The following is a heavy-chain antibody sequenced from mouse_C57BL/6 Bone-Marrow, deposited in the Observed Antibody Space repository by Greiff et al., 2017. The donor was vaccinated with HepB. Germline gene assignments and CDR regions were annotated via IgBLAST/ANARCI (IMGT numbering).Heavy chain of an antibody. J-gene: IGHJ2*01. Sequence: QVQLQQSGAELVRPGTSVKMSCKASGYTFTNYWIGWAKQRPGHGLEWIGDIYPGGGYTNYNEKFKGKATLTADKSSSTADMQFSSLTSEDSAIYYCARLGNYYDYGYFDYWGQGTTLTVSS. CDR2: IYPGGGYT. CDR1: GYTFTNYW. V-gene: IGHV1-63*01. D-gene: IGHD2-4*01. CDR3: ARLGNYYDYGYFDY.